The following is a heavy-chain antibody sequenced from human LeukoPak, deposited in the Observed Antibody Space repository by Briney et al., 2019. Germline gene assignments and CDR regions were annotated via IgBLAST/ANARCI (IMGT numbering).Heavy chain of an antibody. CDR3: ARGPYGSGSYY. V-gene: IGHV4-30-4*01. J-gene: IGHJ4*02. CDR2: IYYSGTT. Sequence: SQTLSLTCTVSGGSISSGDYYWSWIRQPPGKGLEWIGYIYYSGTTYYNPSLKSRVTISVDTSKNQFSLKLTSVTAADTAVYYCARGPYGSGSYYWGQGTLVTVSS. CDR1: GGSISSGDYY. D-gene: IGHD3-10*01.